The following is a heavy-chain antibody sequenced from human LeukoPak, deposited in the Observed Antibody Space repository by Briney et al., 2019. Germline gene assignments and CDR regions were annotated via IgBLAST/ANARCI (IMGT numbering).Heavy chain of an antibody. D-gene: IGHD3-10*01. CDR3: AKDLSGSGSYYNEILPPLYYGMDV. CDR2: ISYDGSNK. Sequence: PGGSLRLSCAASGFTFSSYGMHWVRQAPGKGLEWVAVISYDGSNKYHADSVKGRFTISRDNSKNTLYLQMNSLRTEDTAVYYSAKDLSGSGSYYNEILPPLYYGMDVWGQGTTVTVSS. V-gene: IGHV3-30*18. CDR1: GFTFSSYG. J-gene: IGHJ6*02.